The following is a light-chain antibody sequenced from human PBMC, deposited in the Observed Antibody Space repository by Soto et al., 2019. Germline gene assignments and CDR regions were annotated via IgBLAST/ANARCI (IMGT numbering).Light chain of an antibody. J-gene: IGKJ4*01. CDR1: QSVSSN. V-gene: IGKV3-15*01. CDR2: GAS. CDR3: RQYHTFPLT. Sequence: EIVMTQSPATLSLSPGERATLSCRASQSVSSNLAWYQQKPGQAPRLLIYGASTRATGIPARFSGSGSGTEFTLTISSLQPDDFATYYCRQYHTFPLTFGGGTKVDIK.